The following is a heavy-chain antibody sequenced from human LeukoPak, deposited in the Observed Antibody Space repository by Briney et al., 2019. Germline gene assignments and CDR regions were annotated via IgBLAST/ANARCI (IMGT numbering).Heavy chain of an antibody. J-gene: IGHJ6*02. D-gene: IGHD2-15*01. V-gene: IGHV3-21*01. CDR1: GFTFSSYA. Sequence: GGSLRLSCAASGFTFSSYAMSWVRQAPGKGLEWVSSITTSSNYIEYADSVKGRFTISRDNAKNSLYLQMNSLRAEDTAVYYCARASCSGGSCYSYYYYGMDVWGQGTTVTVSS. CDR2: ITTSSNYI. CDR3: ARASCSGGSCYSYYYYGMDV.